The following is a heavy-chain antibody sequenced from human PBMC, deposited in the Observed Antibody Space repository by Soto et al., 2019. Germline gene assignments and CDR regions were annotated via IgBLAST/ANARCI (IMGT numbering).Heavy chain of an antibody. V-gene: IGHV3-21*04. Sequence: AGGSLRLSCAASGFTFSSYSMNWVRQAPGKGLEWVSSISSSSSYIYYADSVKGRFTISRDNAKNSLYLQMNSLRAEDTAVYYCARASLYSSSWYNGMDVWGQGTTVTVSS. J-gene: IGHJ6*02. D-gene: IGHD6-13*01. CDR1: GFTFSSYS. CDR3: ARASLYSSSWYNGMDV. CDR2: ISSSSSYI.